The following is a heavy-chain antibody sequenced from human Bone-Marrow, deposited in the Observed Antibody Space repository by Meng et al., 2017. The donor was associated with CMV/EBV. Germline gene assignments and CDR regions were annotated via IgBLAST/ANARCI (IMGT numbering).Heavy chain of an antibody. CDR1: GFTVSSNY. J-gene: IGHJ6*02. CDR2: IYSGGST. CDR3: ARGPLGYYYGMDV. V-gene: IGHV3-53*01. Sequence: GGSLRLSCAASGFTVSSNYMSWVRQAPGKGLEWVSVIYSGGSTYYADSVKGRFTISRDNPKNTLYLQMNSLRAEDTAVYYCARGPLGYYYGMDVWGQGTTVTVAS.